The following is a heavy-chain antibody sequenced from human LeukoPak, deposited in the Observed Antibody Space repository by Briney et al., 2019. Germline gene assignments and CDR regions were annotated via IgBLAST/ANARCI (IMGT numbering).Heavy chain of an antibody. J-gene: IGHJ3*02. CDR3: QKTAYEILTGFMAFDI. D-gene: IGHD3-9*01. CDR1: GASITSFY. V-gene: IGHV4-59*08. Sequence: PSETLFLTCPASGASITSFYWSWIRQPPGKCLEWNGDIYNSGSTNHNPSLKSLVAISVDTSKNQFSLKLSSVTAADTAFFFKQKTAYEILTGFMAFDIWGQGTMVTVSS. CDR2: IYNSGST.